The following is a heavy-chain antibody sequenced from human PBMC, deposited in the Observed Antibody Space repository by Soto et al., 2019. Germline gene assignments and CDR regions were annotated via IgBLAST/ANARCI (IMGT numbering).Heavy chain of an antibody. Sequence: SQTLSLTCAISGDSVSSNSAGWNWIRQSPSRGLEWLGRTYYRSKWYNDYAVSLKSRISINPDTSKNQFSLQLNSVTPEDTAGDYCARDENGMDVWGQGTTVTVYS. CDR1: GDSVSSNSAG. J-gene: IGHJ6*02. CDR2: TYYRSKWYN. CDR3: ARDENGMDV. V-gene: IGHV6-1*01.